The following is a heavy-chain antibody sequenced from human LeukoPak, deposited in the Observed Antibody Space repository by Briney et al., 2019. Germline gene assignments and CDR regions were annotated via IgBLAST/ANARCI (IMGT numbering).Heavy chain of an antibody. J-gene: IGHJ4*02. Sequence: SETLSLTCTVSGDSISSYYWSWIRQPAGKGLEWIGRIYTRGGTSYDPSLESRVTMSVDTSKNQFSLELRSVTAADTAVYYCARGGLRSSWPFDYWGQGTLVTVSS. D-gene: IGHD6-13*01. CDR2: IYTRGGT. CDR3: ARGGLRSSWPFDY. CDR1: GDSISSYY. V-gene: IGHV4-4*07.